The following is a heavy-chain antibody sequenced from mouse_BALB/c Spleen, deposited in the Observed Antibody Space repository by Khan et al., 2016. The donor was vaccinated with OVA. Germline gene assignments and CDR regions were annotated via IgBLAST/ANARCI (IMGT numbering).Heavy chain of an antibody. D-gene: IGHD1-1*01. J-gene: IGHJ3*01. CDR2: IGSGGDYT. CDR3: ANHLAGSCAY. CDR1: GFTFSSYS. Sequence: EVELVESGGDLVKPGGSLKLSCAASGFTFSSYSMSWVRQTPDKRLEWVATIGSGGDYTYYPASVKGRFTISRDNAKNTLYLQMSSLESEDTAMDYCANHLAGSCAYWGQGTLVTVSA. V-gene: IGHV5-6*01.